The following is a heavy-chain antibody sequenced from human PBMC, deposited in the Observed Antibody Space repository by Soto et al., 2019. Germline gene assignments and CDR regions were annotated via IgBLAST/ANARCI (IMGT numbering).Heavy chain of an antibody. CDR2: MNPNTGHT. J-gene: IGHJ5*02. CDR3: ASDMSNT. D-gene: IGHD3-9*01. Sequence: QVQLVQSGAEVKKPGASVKVSCKASGYTFTSHDINWMRQATGQGLEWMGWMNPNTGHTNYAQKLQGRVTMTRDTTISTAYMKLTNLRSEDTAIYYCASDMSNTWGQGNLVTVS. V-gene: IGHV1-8*01. CDR1: GYTFTSHD.